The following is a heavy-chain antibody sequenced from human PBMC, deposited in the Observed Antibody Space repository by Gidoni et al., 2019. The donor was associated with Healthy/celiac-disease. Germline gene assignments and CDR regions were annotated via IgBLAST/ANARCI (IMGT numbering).Heavy chain of an antibody. CDR2: ISSSSSYI. J-gene: IGHJ3*02. CDR1: GFTFRSYS. D-gene: IGHD2-2*01. V-gene: IGHV3-21*01. CDR3: AIEGDIVVVPAAIGDI. Sequence: EVQLVESGGGLVKPGGSLRLSCAASGFTFRSYSMNWVRQAPGKGLEWVSSISSSSSYIYYADSVKGRFTISRDNAKNSLYLQMNSLRAEDTAVYYCAIEGDIVVVPAAIGDIWGQGTMVTVSS.